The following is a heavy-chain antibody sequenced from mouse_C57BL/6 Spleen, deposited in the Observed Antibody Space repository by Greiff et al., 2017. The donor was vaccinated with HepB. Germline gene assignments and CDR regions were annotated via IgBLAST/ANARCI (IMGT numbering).Heavy chain of an antibody. D-gene: IGHD1-1*01. CDR3: ARGSSLSWFAY. CDR1: GYSITSGYD. V-gene: IGHV3-1*01. J-gene: IGHJ3*01. CDR2: ISYSGST. Sequence: VQLKESGPGMVKPSQSLSLTCTVTGYSITSGYDWHWIRHFPGNKLEWMGYISYSGSTNYNPSLKSRISITHDTSKNHFFLKLNSVTTEDTATYYCARGSSLSWFAYWGQGTLVTVSA.